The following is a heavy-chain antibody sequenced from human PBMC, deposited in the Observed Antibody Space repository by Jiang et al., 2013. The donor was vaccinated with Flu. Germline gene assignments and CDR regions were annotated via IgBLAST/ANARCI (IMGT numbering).Heavy chain of an antibody. CDR1: GGSISSYY. J-gene: IGHJ5*02. CDR3: ARGVVRVAARWEWFDP. D-gene: IGHD6-6*01. V-gene: IGHV4-59*01. Sequence: KPSETLSLTCTVSGGSISSYYWSWIRQPPGKGLEWIGYIYYSGSTNYNPSLKSRVTISVDTSKNQFSLKLSSVTAADTAVYYCARGVVRVAARWEWFDPWGQGTLVTVSS. CDR2: IYYSGST.